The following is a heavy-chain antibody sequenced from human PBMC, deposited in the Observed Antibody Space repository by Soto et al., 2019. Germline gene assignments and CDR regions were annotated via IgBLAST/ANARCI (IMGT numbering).Heavy chain of an antibody. V-gene: IGHV3-30-3*01. J-gene: IGHJ1*01. D-gene: IGHD3-22*01. CDR3: ARDQGSSGHAGTFQH. Sequence: QVQLVESGGDLVQPGRSLRLSCAASGLTFSTSIMHWVRQAPGKGLEWIAVISGDATSKIYTDSLKGRFTISRDNSQNTLDLEMNSLTAEYTAVYYCARDQGSSGHAGTFQHWGQGTLVTVSA. CDR1: GLTFSTSI. CDR2: ISGDATSK.